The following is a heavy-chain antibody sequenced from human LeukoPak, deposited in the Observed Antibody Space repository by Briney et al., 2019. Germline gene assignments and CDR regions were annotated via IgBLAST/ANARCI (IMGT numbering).Heavy chain of an antibody. J-gene: IGHJ4*02. D-gene: IGHD4-17*01. CDR2: ISGSGGST. CDR3: AKVRQRSTVTTKGAQHY. Sequence: GGSLRPSCAASGFTFSSYAMSWVRQAPGKGLEWVSAISGSGGSTYYADSVKGRFTISRDNSKNTPYLQMNSLRAEDTAVYYCAKVRQRSTVTTKGAQHYWGQGTLVTVSS. CDR1: GFTFSSYA. V-gene: IGHV3-23*01.